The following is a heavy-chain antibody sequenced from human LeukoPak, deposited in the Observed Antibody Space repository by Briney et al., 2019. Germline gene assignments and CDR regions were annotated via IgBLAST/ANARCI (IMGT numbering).Heavy chain of an antibody. CDR2: LSSGGSNK. CDR3: ARDHAGSGRAFDY. CDR1: GFTFSTYG. J-gene: IGHJ4*02. Sequence: PAGSLRLSCAASGFTFSTYGIHWVRQPPARGLEWVGLLSSGGSNKHYADSVKGRFIISRDNSMNTLYLQMNSLGVEDTAVYYCARDHAGSGRAFDYWGQGTLVTVSS. D-gene: IGHD2-15*01. V-gene: IGHV3-30*03.